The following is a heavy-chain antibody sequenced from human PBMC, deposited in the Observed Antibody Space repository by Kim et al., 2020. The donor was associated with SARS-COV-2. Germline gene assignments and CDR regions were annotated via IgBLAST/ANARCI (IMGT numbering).Heavy chain of an antibody. D-gene: IGHD3-3*01. CDR2: INTNTGNP. Sequence: ASVKVSCKASGYTFTSYAMNWVRQAPGQGLEWMGWINTNTGNPTYAQGFTGRFVFSLDTSVSTAYLQISSLKAEDTAVYYCARGGPQDYDFWSGYYLGSTSYYYYYGMDVWGQGTTVTVSS. CDR3: ARGGPQDYDFWSGYYLGSTSYYYYYGMDV. CDR1: GYTFTSYA. V-gene: IGHV7-4-1*02. J-gene: IGHJ6*02.